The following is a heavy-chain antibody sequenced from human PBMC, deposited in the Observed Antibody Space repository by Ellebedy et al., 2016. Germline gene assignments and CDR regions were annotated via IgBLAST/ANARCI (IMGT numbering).Heavy chain of an antibody. V-gene: IGHV4-59*01. D-gene: IGHD6-19*01. CDR3: ARAKASVAGFFDY. Sequence: SETLSLTCTVSGGSISSYYWSWFRQPPRKGLEWIGYINDSGRTNYNPSLKSRVTISVETSKNQFSLKLSSVTAADTAVYYCARAKASVAGFFDYWGQGTPVTVSS. CDR1: GGSISSYY. J-gene: IGHJ4*02. CDR2: INDSGRT.